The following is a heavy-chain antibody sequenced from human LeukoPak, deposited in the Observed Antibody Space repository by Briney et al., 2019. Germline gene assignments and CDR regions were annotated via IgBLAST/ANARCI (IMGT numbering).Heavy chain of an antibody. CDR2: IGPNSGDT. D-gene: IGHD3-22*01. Sequence: GGSVKVSCKASGYTFTGYYIHWMRRAPGQGLEWMGWIGPNSGDTNYAQKFQGRVTMTRDTSISTVYMELSRLTSDDTAMYYCARKYDSSWYDYFDYWGQGTLVTVSS. CDR1: GYTFTGYY. J-gene: IGHJ4*02. CDR3: ARKYDSSWYDYFDY. V-gene: IGHV1-2*02.